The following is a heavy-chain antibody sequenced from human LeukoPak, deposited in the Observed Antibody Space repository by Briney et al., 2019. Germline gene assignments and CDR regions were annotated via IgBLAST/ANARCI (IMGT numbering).Heavy chain of an antibody. CDR3: ASYCSGGSCYYYYGMDV. CDR2: ISSSSSTI. J-gene: IGHJ6*02. D-gene: IGHD2-15*01. CDR1: GFTFSSYS. Sequence: GGSLRLSCAASGFTFSSYSMNWVRQAPGKGLEWVSYISSSSSTIYYADSVKGRFTISRDNAKNSPYLQMNSLRAEDTAVYYCASYCSGGSCYYYYGMDVWGQGTTVTVSS. V-gene: IGHV3-48*01.